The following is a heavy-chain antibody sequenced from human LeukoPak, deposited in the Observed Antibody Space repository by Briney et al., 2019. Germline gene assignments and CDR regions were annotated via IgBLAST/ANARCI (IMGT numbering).Heavy chain of an antibody. V-gene: IGHV4-38-2*02. CDR2: IYHSGST. Sequence: TSETLSLTCTVSGYSISSGYYWGWIRQPPGKGLEWIGSIYHSGSTYYNPSLKSRVTISVDTSKNQFSLKLSSVTAADTAVYYCACRALRYYFDYWGQGTLVTVSS. CDR3: ACRALRYYFDY. CDR1: GYSISSGYY. J-gene: IGHJ4*02.